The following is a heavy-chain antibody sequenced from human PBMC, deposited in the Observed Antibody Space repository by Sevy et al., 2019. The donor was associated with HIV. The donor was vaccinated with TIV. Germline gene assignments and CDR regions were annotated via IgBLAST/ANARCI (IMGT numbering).Heavy chain of an antibody. V-gene: IGHV3-15*01. CDR3: TTDAQCGGDCYQDY. CDR2: IKSKTEGGTT. Sequence: GGSLRLSCAASGFTFSNAWMSWVRQAPGKGLEWVGRIKSKTEGGTTDYAESRKGRLTISRDDSKNTLYLQMNSLKTADTAVYYCTTDAQCGGDCYQDYWGQGTLVTVSS. CDR1: GFTFSNAW. D-gene: IGHD2-21*02. J-gene: IGHJ4*02.